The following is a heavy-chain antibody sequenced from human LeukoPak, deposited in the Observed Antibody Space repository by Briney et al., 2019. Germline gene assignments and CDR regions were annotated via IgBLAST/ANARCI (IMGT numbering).Heavy chain of an antibody. CDR3: ARWGHFDTSGYFVVDY. J-gene: IGHJ4*02. CDR2: IHYSGST. CDR1: DGSISSYY. V-gene: IGHV4-59*01. D-gene: IGHD3-22*01. Sequence: SETLSLTCTISDGSISSYYWNWIRQSPGKGLEWIGHIHYSGSTHYNPSLQSRVSISIDTSKKHFSLNLRSVTAVDTTVYYCARWGHFDTSGYFVVDYWGQGTLVTVSS.